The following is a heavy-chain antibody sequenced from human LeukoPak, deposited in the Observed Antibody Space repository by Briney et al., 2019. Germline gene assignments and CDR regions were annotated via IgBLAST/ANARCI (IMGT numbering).Heavy chain of an antibody. CDR2: IYYSGST. Sequence: SSETLSLTCTVSGGSISSYYWSWIRQPPGKGLEWIGYIYYSGSTNYNPSLKSRVTISVDTSKNQFSLKLSSVTAADTAVYYCARERGSSGWYEDLDVWGKGTTVTVSS. J-gene: IGHJ6*04. V-gene: IGHV4-59*01. CDR3: ARERGSSGWYEDLDV. D-gene: IGHD6-19*01. CDR1: GGSISSYY.